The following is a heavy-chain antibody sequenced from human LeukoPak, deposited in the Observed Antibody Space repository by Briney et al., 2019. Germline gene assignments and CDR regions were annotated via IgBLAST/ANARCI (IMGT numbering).Heavy chain of an antibody. Sequence: PSETLSLTCTVSGGSISSYYWSWIRQPPGKGLEWIGYIFYSGSTNYNPSLKSRVTISLDTSKNQFSLKLSSVTAADTAVYYCARDLPYYYGSGSYYYFDYWGQGTLVTVSS. D-gene: IGHD3-10*01. CDR3: ARDLPYYYGSGSYYYFDY. CDR2: IFYSGST. V-gene: IGHV4-59*12. CDR1: GGSISSYY. J-gene: IGHJ4*02.